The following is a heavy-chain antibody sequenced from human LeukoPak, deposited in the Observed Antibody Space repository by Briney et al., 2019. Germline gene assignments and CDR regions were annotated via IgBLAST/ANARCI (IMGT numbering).Heavy chain of an antibody. CDR3: AKDQFYYDSSGYDY. CDR2: ISYDGSKK. D-gene: IGHD3-22*01. J-gene: IGHJ4*02. Sequence: PGGSLRLSCAASGFTFSSYGMHWVREAPGKGLGGVAVISYDGSKKYYADSVKSRFTISRDTSKNTLYLQMNSLRAEDTAVYYCAKDQFYYDSSGYDYWGQGTLVTVSS. V-gene: IGHV3-30*18. CDR1: GFTFSSYG.